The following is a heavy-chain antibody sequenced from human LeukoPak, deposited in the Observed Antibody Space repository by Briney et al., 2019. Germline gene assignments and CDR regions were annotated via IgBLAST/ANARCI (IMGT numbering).Heavy chain of an antibody. CDR2: ISRSGSV. CDR3: ARDPTDYYDGSGYYYGRRTGAFDI. J-gene: IGHJ3*02. V-gene: IGHV4-38-2*02. CDR1: GYSISSGYY. D-gene: IGHD3-22*01. Sequence: SETLSLTCTVSGYSISSGYYWGWIRQPPGKGLDWIGSISRSGSVYYNPSLKSRVTISVDTSKNQFSLKLSSVTAADTAVYYCARDPTDYYDGSGYYYGRRTGAFDIWGQGTMVTVSS.